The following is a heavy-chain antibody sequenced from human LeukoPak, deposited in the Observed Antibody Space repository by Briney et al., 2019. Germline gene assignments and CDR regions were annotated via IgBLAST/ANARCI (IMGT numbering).Heavy chain of an antibody. D-gene: IGHD6-6*01. V-gene: IGHV5-51*01. CDR2: IYPSDSDT. CDR3: ARAGGSSSRFFDS. CDR1: GYSFTSYW. J-gene: IGHJ4*02. Sequence: GESLQISCKGSGYSFTSYWIGWVRQMPGEGLEWMGIIYPSDSDTRYSPSFQGQVTISADKSINTAYLQWSSLKASDTAMYFCARAGGSSSRFFDSWGQGTLVTVSS.